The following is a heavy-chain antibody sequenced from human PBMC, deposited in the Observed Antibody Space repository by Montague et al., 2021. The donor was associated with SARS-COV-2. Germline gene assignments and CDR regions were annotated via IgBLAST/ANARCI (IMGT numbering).Heavy chain of an antibody. J-gene: IGHJ6*03. D-gene: IGHD4-11*01. CDR3: VRVTHPRSAWPYYMDV. CDR1: GDSISSSSYY. Sequence: SETLSLTCTVSGDSISSSSYYWGWSRQPPGKGLEWRGSINNRGNTYNNPSLRSRVSISVDTSKNQFSMNVRSATAADTGLFYCVRVTHPRSAWPYYMDVWGKGTTVTV. CDR2: INNRGNT. V-gene: IGHV4-39*01.